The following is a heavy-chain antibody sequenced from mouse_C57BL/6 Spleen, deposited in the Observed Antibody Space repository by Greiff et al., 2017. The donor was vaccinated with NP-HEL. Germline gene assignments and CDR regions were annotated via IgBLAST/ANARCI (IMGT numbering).Heavy chain of an antibody. V-gene: IGHV1-52*01. D-gene: IGHD1-1*01. CDR3: ARWSYYGSSPLGAMDY. CDR1: GYTFTSYW. J-gene: IGHJ4*01. Sequence: QVQLQQPGAELVRPGSSVKLSCMASGYTFTSYWMHWVKQRPIQGLEWIGNIDPSDSETHYNQKFKDKATLTVDKSSSTAYMQLSSLTSEDSAVYYCARWSYYGSSPLGAMDYWGQGTSVTVSS. CDR2: IDPSDSET.